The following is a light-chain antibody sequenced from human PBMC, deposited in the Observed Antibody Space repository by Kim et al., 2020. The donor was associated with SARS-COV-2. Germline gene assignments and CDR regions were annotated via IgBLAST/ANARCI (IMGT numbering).Light chain of an antibody. V-gene: IGKV1-39*01. CDR2: AAS. CDR1: QGMSSH. J-gene: IGKJ3*01. Sequence: DIQMTQSPSSLSASVGDRDTITCRTTQGMSSHLNWYQQKPGRAPKLLISAASTLPGGVPSRFSGSGSETDFTLTICSLQPEDFATYFCQQSHNTPLTFGPGTKVDIK. CDR3: QQSHNTPLT.